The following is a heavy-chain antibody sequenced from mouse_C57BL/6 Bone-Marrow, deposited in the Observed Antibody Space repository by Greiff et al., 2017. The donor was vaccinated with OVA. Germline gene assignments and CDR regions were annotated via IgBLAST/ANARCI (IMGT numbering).Heavy chain of an antibody. CDR3: ARGGLYAMDY. CDR2: IDPTSGGT. CDR1: GYTFTSYW. D-gene: IGHD3-1*01. V-gene: IGHV1-72*01. J-gene: IGHJ4*01. Sequence: QVQLQQSGAELVKPGASVKLSCKASGYTFTSYWMHWVKQRPGRGLEWIGRIDPTSGGTQYNEKFKSKATLTVDKPSSTAYMQLSSLTSEDSAVYYCARGGLYAMDYWGQGTSVTVSS.